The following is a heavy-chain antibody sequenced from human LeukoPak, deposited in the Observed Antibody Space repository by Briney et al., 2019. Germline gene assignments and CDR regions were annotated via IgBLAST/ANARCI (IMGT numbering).Heavy chain of an antibody. V-gene: IGHV1-69*04. Sequence: GASVKVSCKASEGTFITHAISWVRQAPGQGPEWVGRIIPTVGVANYAQKLQGRVTMTTDTSTSTAYMELRSLRSDDTAVYYCASSRLYSGSYGFDYWGQGTLVTVSS. CDR2: IIPTVGVA. CDR1: EGTFITHA. CDR3: ASSRLYSGSYGFDY. D-gene: IGHD1-26*01. J-gene: IGHJ4*02.